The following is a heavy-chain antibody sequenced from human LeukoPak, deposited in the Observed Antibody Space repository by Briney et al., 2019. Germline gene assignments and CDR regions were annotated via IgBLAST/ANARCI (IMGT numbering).Heavy chain of an antibody. CDR1: GFTFSSYA. CDR2: ISGSGGST. V-gene: IGHV3-23*01. J-gene: IGHJ6*02. CDR3: AKSNSGWYYYSGMDV. Sequence: GASLRLSCAASGFTFSSYAMSWVRQAPGKGLEWVSAISGSGGSTYYADSVKGRFTISRDNSKNTLYLQMNSLRAEDTAVYYCAKSNSGWYYYSGMDVWGQGTTVTVSS. D-gene: IGHD6-19*01.